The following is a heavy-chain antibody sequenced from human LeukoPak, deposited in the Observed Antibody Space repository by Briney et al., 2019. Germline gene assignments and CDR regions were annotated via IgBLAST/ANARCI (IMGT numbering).Heavy chain of an antibody. D-gene: IGHD3-16*02. V-gene: IGHV4-59*01. CDR3: AEGRGTYRGEYFHY. Sequence: SETLSLTCTVSGGSISSDYWSWIRQPPGKGLEWLGYIYNNGNTRYNPSLKSRVSIPVDMSKNQFSLNLSSVTAADTAVYYCAEGRGTYRGEYFHYWGQGTLVTVSS. CDR1: GGSISSDY. J-gene: IGHJ1*01. CDR2: IYNNGNT.